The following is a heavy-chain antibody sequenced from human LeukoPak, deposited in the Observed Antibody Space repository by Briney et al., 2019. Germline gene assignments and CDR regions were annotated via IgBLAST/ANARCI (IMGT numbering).Heavy chain of an antibody. CDR2: ISGSGGST. CDR3: ARGGDSWSGYSYGMDV. Sequence: GGSLRLSCAASGFTFSSYAMSWVRQAPGKGLEWVSAISGSGGSTYYADSVKGRFTISRGISKNTLYLQMDSLRPEDTAVYYCARGGDSWSGYSYGMDVWGQGTTVTVSS. J-gene: IGHJ6*02. D-gene: IGHD3-3*01. V-gene: IGHV3-23*01. CDR1: GFTFSSYA.